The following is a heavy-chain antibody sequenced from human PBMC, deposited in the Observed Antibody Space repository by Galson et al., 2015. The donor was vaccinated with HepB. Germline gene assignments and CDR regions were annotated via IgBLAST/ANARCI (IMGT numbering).Heavy chain of an antibody. CDR1: GFTFSSYE. CDR3: ARADTAMVSFDY. J-gene: IGHJ4*02. D-gene: IGHD5-18*01. V-gene: IGHV3-48*03. CDR2: ISSSGSTI. Sequence: SLRLSCAASGFTFSSYEMNWVRQAPGKGLEWVSYISSSGSTIYYADSVKGRFTTSRDNAKNSLYLQMNSLKAEDTAVYYCARADTAMVSFDYWGQGTLVTVSS.